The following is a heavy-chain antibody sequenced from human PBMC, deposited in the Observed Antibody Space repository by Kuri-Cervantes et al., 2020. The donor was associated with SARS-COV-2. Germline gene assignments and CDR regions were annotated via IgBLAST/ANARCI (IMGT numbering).Heavy chain of an antibody. CDR1: GFTFSSYA. CDR2: IAYDGSNK. Sequence: RGSLRLSCAASGFTFSSYAMHWVRQAPGKGLEWVAVIAYDGSNKYYADSVKGRFTISRDNSKNTLYLQMNSLSAEDTAVYYCARDLRYYGSGSWDYMDVWGKGTTVTVSS. D-gene: IGHD3-10*01. J-gene: IGHJ6*03. CDR3: ARDLRYYGSGSWDYMDV. V-gene: IGHV3-30*04.